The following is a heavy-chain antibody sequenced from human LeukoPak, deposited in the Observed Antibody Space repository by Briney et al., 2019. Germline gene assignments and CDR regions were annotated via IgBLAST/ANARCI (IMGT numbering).Heavy chain of an antibody. V-gene: IGHV3-53*01. CDR1: GFTVSSNY. Sequence: GGSLRLSCAASGFTVSSNYMSWVRQAPGKGLEWVSVIYSGGSTYYADSVKGRFTISRDNSKNTLYLQMNSLRAEDTAVYYCARVAGYCSSTSCYTPNGWFDPWGQGTLVTVSS. CDR2: IYSGGST. J-gene: IGHJ5*02. CDR3: ARVAGYCSSTSCYTPNGWFDP. D-gene: IGHD2-2*02.